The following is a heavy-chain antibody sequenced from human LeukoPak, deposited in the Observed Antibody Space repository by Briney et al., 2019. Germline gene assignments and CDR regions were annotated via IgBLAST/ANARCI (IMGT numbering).Heavy chain of an antibody. J-gene: IGHJ3*02. CDR1: GFTFNNHW. Sequence: GGSLRLSCVVSGFTFNNHWMSWVRQAPGKGPEWVATIKTDGSEKYYVDSVEGRFTISRDNAKNSLYLQMNSLRAEDTAVYYCAKDKRGTTVTASDAFDIWGQGTMVTVSS. D-gene: IGHD4-17*01. CDR2: IKTDGSEK. CDR3: AKDKRGTTVTASDAFDI. V-gene: IGHV3-7*01.